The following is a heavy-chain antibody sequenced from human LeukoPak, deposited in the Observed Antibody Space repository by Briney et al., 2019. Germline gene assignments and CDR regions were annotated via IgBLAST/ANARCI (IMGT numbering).Heavy chain of an antibody. J-gene: IGHJ6*02. Sequence: PSDTLSLTCTVSGGSISSSSYYWGWIRQPPGKGLEWIGSIYYSGSTYYNPSLKSRVTISVDTSKNQFSLKLSSVTAADTAVYYCASEHSGYGDYYGMDVWGQGTTVTVSS. CDR3: ASEHSGYGDYYGMDV. CDR1: GGSISSSSYY. CDR2: IYYSGST. V-gene: IGHV4-39*01. D-gene: IGHD5-12*01.